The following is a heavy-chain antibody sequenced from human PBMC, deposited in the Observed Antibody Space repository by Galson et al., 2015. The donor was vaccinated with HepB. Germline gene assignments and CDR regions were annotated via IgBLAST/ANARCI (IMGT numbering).Heavy chain of an antibody. CDR2: ISWNSGSI. D-gene: IGHD3-9*01. CDR3: AKDMNILTGYYTPTFDY. J-gene: IGHJ4*02. V-gene: IGHV3-9*01. Sequence: SLRLSCAASGFTFDDYAMHWVRQAPGKGLEWVSGISWNSGSIGYADSVKGRFTISRDNAKNSLYLQMNSLRAEDTALYYCAKDMNILTGYYTPTFDYWSQGTLVTVSS. CDR1: GFTFDDYA.